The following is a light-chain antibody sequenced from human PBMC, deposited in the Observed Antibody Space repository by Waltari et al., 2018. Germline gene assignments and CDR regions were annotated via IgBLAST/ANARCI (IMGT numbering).Light chain of an antibody. Sequence: IVMTRSPLFLSVTPGESASISCRSSQSLLYINGYNYLDWYLQKPGQPPQLLIYLGSNRASGVPDRFSGGGSGTEFTLKISRVEAEDIGVYYCMQGLEHPVTFGQGTRLEIQ. CDR2: LGS. V-gene: IGKV2-28*01. CDR1: QSLLYINGYNY. J-gene: IGKJ5*01. CDR3: MQGLEHPVT.